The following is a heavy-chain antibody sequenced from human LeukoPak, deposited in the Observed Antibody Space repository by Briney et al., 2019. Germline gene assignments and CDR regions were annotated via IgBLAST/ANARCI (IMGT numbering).Heavy chain of an antibody. D-gene: IGHD3-22*01. J-gene: IGHJ4*02. V-gene: IGHV1-2*02. CDR3: ARGVALDYYDSSGYYNYFDY. CDR2: INPNSGVT. CDR1: GYTFTGYY. Sequence: ASVKVSCKASGYTFTGYYMHWVRQAPGQGLEWMGWINPNSGVTNYAQKFQGRVAMTRDTSISTAYMELSRLRSDDTAVYYCARGVALDYYDSSGYYNYFDYWGQGTLVTVSS.